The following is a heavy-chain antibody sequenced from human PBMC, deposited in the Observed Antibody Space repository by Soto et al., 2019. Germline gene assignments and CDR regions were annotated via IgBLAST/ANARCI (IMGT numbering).Heavy chain of an antibody. CDR3: ASGDYLDY. CDR2: INHSGST. D-gene: IGHD4-17*01. CDR1: GGSFSGYY. V-gene: IGHV4-34*01. Sequence: QVQLQQWGAGLLKPSETLSLTCAVYGGSFSGYYWSWIRQPPGKGLEWIGEINHSGSTNYNPSLKSRVTISVDTSKNQCSLKLSSVTAADTAVYYCASGDYLDYWGQGTLVTVSS. J-gene: IGHJ4*02.